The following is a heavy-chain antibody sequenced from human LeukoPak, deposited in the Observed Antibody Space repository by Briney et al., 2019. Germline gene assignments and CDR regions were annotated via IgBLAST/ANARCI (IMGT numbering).Heavy chain of an antibody. V-gene: IGHV3-33*01. Sequence: GGSLRLSCAASGYSFSSYGMQWVRQAPGKGLEWVAVIWYDGSKKYYADSVKGRFTISRDNSKNTLYLQMNSLRAEDTAVYYCASLHDILTGPDAFDIWGQGTMVTVSS. J-gene: IGHJ3*02. CDR3: ASLHDILTGPDAFDI. CDR2: IWYDGSKK. CDR1: GYSFSSYG. D-gene: IGHD3-9*01.